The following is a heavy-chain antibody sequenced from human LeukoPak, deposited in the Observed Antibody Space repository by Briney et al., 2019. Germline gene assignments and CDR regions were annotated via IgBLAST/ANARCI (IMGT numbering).Heavy chain of an antibody. V-gene: IGHV3-74*01. D-gene: IGHD5-24*01. J-gene: IGHJ1*01. CDR3: AREGEMATAEYFQH. CDR1: GFTFKNLV. Sequence: PGGSLRLSCAAYGFTFKNLVMHWVRQAPGKGLVWVSRVNDDGRSTHYADYVKGRFTVSRDNAKNSLYLQLNSLRVEDTAVYYCAREGEMATAEYFQHWGQGTLVTVSS. CDR2: VNDDGRST.